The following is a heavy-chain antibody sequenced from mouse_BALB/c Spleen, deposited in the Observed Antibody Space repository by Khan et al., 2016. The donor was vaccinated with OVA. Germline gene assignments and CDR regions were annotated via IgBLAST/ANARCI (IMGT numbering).Heavy chain of an antibody. D-gene: IGHD2-10*01. J-gene: IGHJ4*01. Sequence: VQLKESGPELVKPGASVKMSCKASGYTFTSYVMHWVKQRPGQGLEWIGYINPYNDGTKYNEKFKGKATLTSDKSSSTSYMELSSLTSEDSAVYYSARSTYYGNPYAMDYWGQGTSVTVSS. CDR1: GYTFTSYV. CDR2: INPYNDGT. V-gene: IGHV1S136*01. CDR3: ARSTYYGNPYAMDY.